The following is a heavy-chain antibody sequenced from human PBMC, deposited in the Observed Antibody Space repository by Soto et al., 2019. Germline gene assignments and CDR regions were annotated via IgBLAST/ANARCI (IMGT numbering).Heavy chain of an antibody. CDR1: GGSISSYY. CDR3: ARHGLGYCSGGSCYYYYYYGMDV. J-gene: IGHJ6*02. CDR2: IYYSGST. Sequence: VQLQESGPGLVKPSETLSLTCTVSGGSISSYYWSWIRQPPGKGLEWIGYIYYSGSTNYNPSLKSRVTISVDTSKNQFSLKLSSVTAADTAVYYCARHGLGYCSGGSCYYYYYYGMDVWGQGTTVTVSS. D-gene: IGHD2-15*01. V-gene: IGHV4-59*08.